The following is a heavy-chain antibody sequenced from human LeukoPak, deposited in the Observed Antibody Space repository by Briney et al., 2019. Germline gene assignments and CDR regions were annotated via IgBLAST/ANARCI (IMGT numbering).Heavy chain of an antibody. CDR1: GFTFSSYW. J-gene: IGHJ6*02. D-gene: IGHD2-2*02. CDR3: ARDNVDIVVVPAAIRALDYYGMDV. CDR2: INSDGSST. V-gene: IGHV3-74*01. Sequence: GGSLRLSCAASGFTFSSYWMHWVRHAPGKGLVWISRINSDGSSTSYADSVKGRFTISRDNAKNTLYLQMNSLRAEDTAVYYCARDNVDIVVVPAAIRALDYYGMDVWGQGTTVTVSS.